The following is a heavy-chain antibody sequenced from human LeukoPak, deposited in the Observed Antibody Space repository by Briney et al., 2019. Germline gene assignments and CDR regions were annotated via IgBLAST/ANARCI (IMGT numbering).Heavy chain of an antibody. CDR3: AKDTEVSVAGHYFDY. Sequence: GGSLRLSCAASGFIFSSYAMSWVRQPPSKGLEWVSAISNSGYSRNYPDSVKGRFTISSDNSKNTLYLQMNGLRDEDTAVYYCAKDTEVSVAGHYFDYWGQGTLVTVSS. CDR2: ISNSGYSR. V-gene: IGHV3-23*01. CDR1: GFIFSSYA. J-gene: IGHJ4*02. D-gene: IGHD6-19*01.